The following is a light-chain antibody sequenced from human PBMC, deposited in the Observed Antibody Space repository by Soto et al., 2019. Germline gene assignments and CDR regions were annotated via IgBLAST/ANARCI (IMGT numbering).Light chain of an antibody. CDR1: SSNIGSNT. J-gene: IGLJ1*01. V-gene: IGLV1-44*01. Sequence: QSVLTQPPSASGTPGQIVAISCSGSSSNIGSNTVTWYQQLPGTAPKLLIYSTSQRSSGVPGRFSGSKSGASASLSISGLQSEDAADYYCAAWDDRLDVYVFGTGTKVTVL. CDR2: STS. CDR3: AAWDDRLDVYV.